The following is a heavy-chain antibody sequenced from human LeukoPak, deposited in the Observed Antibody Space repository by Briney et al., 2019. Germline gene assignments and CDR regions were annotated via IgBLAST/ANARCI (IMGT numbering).Heavy chain of an antibody. CDR3: ARAVGDCTGSTCYTRVLDY. J-gene: IGHJ4*02. V-gene: IGHV3-30*01. Sequence: GGSLRLSCAASGFTFNTYAMHWVRQAPGKGLEWVAVLSSDANTQYYADSVKGRFTISRDTSKNTLYLQMNSLRPEDTALFYCARAVGDCTGSTCYTRVLDYWGQGTLVTVSS. CDR2: LSSDANTQ. CDR1: GFTFNTYA. D-gene: IGHD2-2*02.